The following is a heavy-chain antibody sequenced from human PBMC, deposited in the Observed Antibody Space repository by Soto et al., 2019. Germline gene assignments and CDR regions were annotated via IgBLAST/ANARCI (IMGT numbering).Heavy chain of an antibody. CDR2: ISAGGGTT. V-gene: IGHV3-23*01. CDR3: ATQGEVRLQFDY. J-gene: IGHJ4*01. CDR1: GLSFSSRA. Sequence: EVQLLESGGVLVQPGGSLRLSCVASGLSFSSRALSWVRQAPGKGLEWVSVISAGGGTTYYADSVRGRFSVSRDNSINTVYLEMDSLRAEDTAVYYCATQGEVRLQFDYWGHGTLVTVSS. D-gene: IGHD3-10*01.